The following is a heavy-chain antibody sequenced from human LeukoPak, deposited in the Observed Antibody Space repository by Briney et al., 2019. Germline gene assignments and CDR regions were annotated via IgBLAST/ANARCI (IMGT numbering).Heavy chain of an antibody. V-gene: IGHV3-23*01. J-gene: IGHJ3*02. CDR2: LSGSGGST. CDR3: AKDLRIGAGDCRDAFYI. D-gene: IGHD2-21*02. Sequence: GGSLRLSCAASGFSLSNFGMSWVRQAPGKGLEWVSGLSGSGGSTYYPDSVKGRFTISRDNSKNTLYLQMNSLRAEDTAVYYCAKDLRIGAGDCRDAFYIWGQGTTVIVSP. CDR1: GFSLSNFG.